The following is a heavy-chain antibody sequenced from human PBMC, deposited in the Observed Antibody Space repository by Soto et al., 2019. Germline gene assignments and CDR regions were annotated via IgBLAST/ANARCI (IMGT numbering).Heavy chain of an antibody. Sequence: EVQLLESGGGLVQPGGSLRLSCAASGFTFSSYAMSWVRQAPGKGLEWVSAISGSGGSTYYADCVKGRFTISRDNSKNTLYLQMNSLRAEDTAVYYCAKGEGPRGYCSSTSCYKNGMDVWGQGTTVTVSS. CDR1: GFTFSSYA. V-gene: IGHV3-23*01. CDR3: AKGEGPRGYCSSTSCYKNGMDV. D-gene: IGHD2-2*02. CDR2: ISGSGGST. J-gene: IGHJ6*02.